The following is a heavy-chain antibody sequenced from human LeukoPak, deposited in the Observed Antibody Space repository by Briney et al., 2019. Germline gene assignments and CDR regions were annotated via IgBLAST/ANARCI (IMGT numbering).Heavy chain of an antibody. CDR2: ISGSGGST. CDR1: GFTFSSYA. CDR3: AKEDIVVVVAARHDAFDI. Sequence: GGSLRLSCAASGFTFSSYAMSWVRQAPGKGLEWVSAISGSGGSTYYADSVKGRFTISRDNSKNTLYLQMNSLRAEDTAVYYCAKEDIVVVVAARHDAFDIWGQGTMVTVSS. D-gene: IGHD2-15*01. V-gene: IGHV3-23*01. J-gene: IGHJ3*02.